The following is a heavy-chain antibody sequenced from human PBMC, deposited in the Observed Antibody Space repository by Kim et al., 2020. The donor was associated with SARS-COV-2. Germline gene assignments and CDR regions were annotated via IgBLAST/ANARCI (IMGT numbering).Heavy chain of an antibody. CDR3: ARKVAAPGYSDF. J-gene: IGHJ4*02. CDR2: ITYDGSNQ. D-gene: IGHD6-25*01. Sequence: RGSLRLSCAASGFTFSSYGIHWVRQAPGKGLEWVALITYDGSNQYYADSVKGRFTISRDKSMNTLYLQLNSLRTEDTAVYYCARKVAAPGYSDFWCQGTLGTVAS. CDR1: GFTFSSYG. V-gene: IGHV3-30*03.